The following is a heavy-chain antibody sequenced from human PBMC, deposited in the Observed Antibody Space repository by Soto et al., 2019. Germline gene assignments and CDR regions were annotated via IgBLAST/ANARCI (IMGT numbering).Heavy chain of an antibody. CDR1: GGSISSYY. Sequence: XATLSLTFTVSGGSISSYYWSWIRQPPGKGLEWIGYIYYSGSTNYNPSLKSRVTISVDTSKNQFSLKLSSVTAADTAVYYCARGTTFGGVIAHNWFDPWGQGTLVTVSS. CDR2: IYYSGST. V-gene: IGHV4-59*01. J-gene: IGHJ5*02. D-gene: IGHD3-16*02. CDR3: ARGTTFGGVIAHNWFDP.